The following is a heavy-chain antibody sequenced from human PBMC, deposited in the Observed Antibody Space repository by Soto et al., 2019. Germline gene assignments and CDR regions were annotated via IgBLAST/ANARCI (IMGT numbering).Heavy chain of an antibody. V-gene: IGHV1-2*04. CDR2: INPNSGGT. Sequence: ASVKVSCKASGYTFTGYYMHWVRQAPGQGLEWMGWINPNSGGTNYAQKFQGWVTMTRDTSISTAYMELSRLRSDATAVYYCAREFIISSLYYYYYGMDVWGQGTTVTVSS. CDR1: GYTFTGYY. CDR3: AREFIISSLYYYYYGMDV. J-gene: IGHJ6*02.